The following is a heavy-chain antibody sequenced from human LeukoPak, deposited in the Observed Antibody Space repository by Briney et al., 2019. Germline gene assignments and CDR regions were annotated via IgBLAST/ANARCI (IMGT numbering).Heavy chain of an antibody. V-gene: IGHV7-4-1*02. CDR2: INTNTGNP. Sequence: ASVKVSCKASEYTFTSHAMNWVRQAPGQGLEWMGWINTNTGNPTYAQGFTGRFVFSLDTSVSTAYLQISSLKAEDTAVYFCAKQGPGHCGSTSCYGVDYWGQGTLVTVSS. CDR1: EYTFTSHA. CDR3: AKQGPGHCGSTSCYGVDY. D-gene: IGHD2-2*01. J-gene: IGHJ4*02.